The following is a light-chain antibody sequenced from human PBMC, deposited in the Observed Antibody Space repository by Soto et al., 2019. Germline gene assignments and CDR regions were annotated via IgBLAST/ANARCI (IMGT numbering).Light chain of an antibody. CDR3: QVWDSGSAHVL. Sequence: SSTLTQPPSVSVAPGKTATISCGGNNIGSKGVHWYQQKPGQAPVLVIYSDTDLPPVIPERFSGSNSANMATLTISRVEAGDEADYYCQVWDSGSAHVLFGGGTKLTVL. CDR2: SDT. CDR1: NIGSKG. J-gene: IGLJ2*01. V-gene: IGLV3-21*04.